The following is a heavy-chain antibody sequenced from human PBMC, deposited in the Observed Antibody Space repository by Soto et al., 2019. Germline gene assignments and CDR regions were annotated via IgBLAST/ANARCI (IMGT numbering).Heavy chain of an antibody. D-gene: IGHD6-6*01. CDR2: TYYRSKWYN. J-gene: IGHJ6*01. V-gene: IGHV6-1*01. CDR3: ARDNSIAEIKDGMDV. Sequence: SHAVXRTCASSGDSVSSNRASLNFIMQSPSRGLEWLGRTYYRSKWYNDYAVSVKSRITIKPDTSKNQFSLQLNSVTPEDTAVYYCARDNSIAEIKDGMDVWGQRTT. CDR1: GDSVSSNRAS.